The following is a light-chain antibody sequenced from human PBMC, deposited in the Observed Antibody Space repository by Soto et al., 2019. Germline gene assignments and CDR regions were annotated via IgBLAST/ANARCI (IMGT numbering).Light chain of an antibody. CDR3: SSYRSSTTFV. CDR2: EVR. J-gene: IGLJ1*01. Sequence: QSVLTQPASVSGSPRQSITISSTGTSSDVGAYNYVSWYQQYPGKAPKVIIFEVRKRPSGVSNRFSGSKSGDTASLTISGLQAEDEADYYCSSYRSSTTFVFGTGTKVTVL. V-gene: IGLV2-14*01. CDR1: SSDVGAYNY.